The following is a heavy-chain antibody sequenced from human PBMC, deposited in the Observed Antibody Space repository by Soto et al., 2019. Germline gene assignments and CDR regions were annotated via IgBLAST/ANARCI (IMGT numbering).Heavy chain of an antibody. J-gene: IGHJ6*02. Sequence: EVHLVETGGGLIQPGGSLRLSCAASGLSVSSSDMSWVRQASGKGLEWVSVIYSGGSTYVADSVKGRFTISRDNSKNTVHLQMNSLRVDDTAVYFCSTSSRNEYHFAMDAWGQGTTVIVSS. CDR2: IYSGGST. V-gene: IGHV3-53*02. CDR1: GLSVSSSD. CDR3: STSSRNEYHFAMDA. D-gene: IGHD6-6*01.